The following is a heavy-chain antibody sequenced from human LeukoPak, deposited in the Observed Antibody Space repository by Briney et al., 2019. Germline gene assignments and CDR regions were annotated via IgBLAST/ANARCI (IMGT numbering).Heavy chain of an antibody. V-gene: IGHV1-69*13. CDR2: IIPIFGTA. D-gene: IGHD3-9*01. CDR1: GGTFSSYA. Sequence: SVKVSCKASGGTFSSYAISWVRQAPGQGLEWMGGIIPIFGTANYAQKFQGRVTVTADESTSTAYMELSSLRSEDTAVYYCARDHGYYDILTGYIHDAFDIWGQGTMVTVSS. J-gene: IGHJ3*02. CDR3: ARDHGYYDILTGYIHDAFDI.